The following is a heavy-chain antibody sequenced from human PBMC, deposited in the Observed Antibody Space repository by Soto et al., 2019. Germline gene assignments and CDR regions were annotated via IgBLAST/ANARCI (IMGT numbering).Heavy chain of an antibody. V-gene: IGHV3-30-3*01. D-gene: IGHD3-22*01. Sequence: QVQLVESGGGVVQPGRSLRLSCAASGFTFNSDAMHWVRQAPGKGLEWVAVISYHGSDKYYADSVKGRFTISRDNSKNPLYLKMNSLIPEDTAVYYCARSRYYYDTSDYLDTWGQGPLLTVSS. CDR1: GFTFNSDA. J-gene: IGHJ5*02. CDR2: ISYHGSDK. CDR3: ARSRYYYDTSDYLDT.